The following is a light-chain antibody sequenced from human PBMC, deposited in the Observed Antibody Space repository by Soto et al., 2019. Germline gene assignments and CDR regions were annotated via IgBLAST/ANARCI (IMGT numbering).Light chain of an antibody. CDR1: QSVSSY. CDR2: DAS. V-gene: IGKV3-11*01. Sequence: EIVLTQSPATLSLSPGERATLSCRASQSVSSYLVWYQQKPGQAPRLLIYDASNRATGIPARFSGSGSGTDFPLTISSLDPEDFAVYYCQQRNSWPLTFGGGTKVEIK. J-gene: IGKJ4*01. CDR3: QQRNSWPLT.